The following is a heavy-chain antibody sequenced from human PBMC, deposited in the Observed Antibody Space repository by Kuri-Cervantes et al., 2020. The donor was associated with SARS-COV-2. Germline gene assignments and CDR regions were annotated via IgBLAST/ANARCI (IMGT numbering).Heavy chain of an antibody. CDR2: IYYSGST. D-gene: IGHD2/OR15-2a*01. Sequence: ESLKISCSVSGGSIRNYYWSWIRQPPGKPLEWIGNIYYSGSTNYDPSLKSRVTISVDTSKNQFSLNLNSVTAADTAVYYCARGDFQLDYWGHGTRVTVSS. V-gene: IGHV4-59*08. CDR1: GGSIRNYY. J-gene: IGHJ4*01. CDR3: ARGDFQLDY.